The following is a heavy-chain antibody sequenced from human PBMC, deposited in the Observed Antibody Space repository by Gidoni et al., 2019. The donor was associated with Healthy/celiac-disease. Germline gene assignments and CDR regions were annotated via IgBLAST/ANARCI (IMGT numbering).Heavy chain of an antibody. D-gene: IGHD3-22*01. CDR3: ARVGYYDSSGYIPYYFDY. CDR1: GGTFRSYA. Sequence: QVQLVQSGAELKKPGSSVKVSCKASGGTFRSYAIRWVRQAPGQGLAGMGGIIPIFCTANYAQKFQGRVTITADESTSTAYMELSSLRSEDTAVYYCARVGYYDSSGYIPYYFDYWGQGTLVTVSS. CDR2: IIPIFCTA. V-gene: IGHV1-69*01. J-gene: IGHJ4*02.